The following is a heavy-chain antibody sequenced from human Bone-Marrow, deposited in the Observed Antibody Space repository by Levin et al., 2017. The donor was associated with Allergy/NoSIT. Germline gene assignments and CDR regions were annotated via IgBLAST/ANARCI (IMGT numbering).Heavy chain of an antibody. D-gene: IGHD6-19*01. V-gene: IGHV3-30-3*01. CDR1: GFTFSSYA. Sequence: SCAASGFTFSSYAMHWVRQAPGKGLEWVAVISYDGSNKYYADSVKGRFTISRDNSKNTLYLQMHSLRAEDTAVYYCARLGGAGTDYYDYGMDVWGQGTTVTVSS. CDR3: ARLGGAGTDYYDYGMDV. J-gene: IGHJ6*02. CDR2: ISYDGSNK.